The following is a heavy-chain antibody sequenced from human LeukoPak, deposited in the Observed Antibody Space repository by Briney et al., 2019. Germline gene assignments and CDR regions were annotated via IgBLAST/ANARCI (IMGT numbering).Heavy chain of an antibody. D-gene: IGHD3-10*01. V-gene: IGHV4-34*01. CDR3: ARTMVRFLPYYQYGMDV. Sequence: SETLSLTCAVYGGSFSGNYWSWIRQPPGKGLEWIGEINHSGSTNYNPSLKSRVTISVDTSKSQFSLKLSSVTAADTAVYYCARTMVRFLPYYQYGMDVWGQGTTVTVSS. J-gene: IGHJ6*02. CDR2: INHSGST. CDR1: GGSFSGNY.